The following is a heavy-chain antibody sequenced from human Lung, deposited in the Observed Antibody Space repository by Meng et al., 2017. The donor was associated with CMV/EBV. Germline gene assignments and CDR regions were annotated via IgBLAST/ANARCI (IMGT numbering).Heavy chain of an antibody. CDR3: ARLTGTVYVHWFDS. V-gene: IGHV4-34*01. J-gene: IGHJ5*01. CDR2: IDGTGRT. Sequence: SXTLSLXCAVYGGSFSGSYWHWIRQPPGMGLEWIGEIDGTGRTKYSPSLNSRVTILLDTSKKQFSLELSSVTAADTAVYYCARLTGTVYVHWFDSWGQGTLVTVSS. D-gene: IGHD1-7*01. CDR1: GGSFSGSY.